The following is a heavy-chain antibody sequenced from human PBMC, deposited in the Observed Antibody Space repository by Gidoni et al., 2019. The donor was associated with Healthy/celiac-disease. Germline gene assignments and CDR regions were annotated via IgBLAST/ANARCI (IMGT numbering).Heavy chain of an antibody. CDR1: GGSISSYY. CDR2: IYYSGST. D-gene: IGHD2-21*01. V-gene: IGHV4-59*13. Sequence: QVQLQESGPGLVKPSETLSLTCTVPGGSISSYYWNWIRQPPGKGLEWIGYIYYSGSTNYNPSLKSRVTISLDTSKNQFSLKLSSVTAADTAVYYCATGTNSLSYFDYWGQGTLVTVSS. J-gene: IGHJ4*02. CDR3: ATGTNSLSYFDY.